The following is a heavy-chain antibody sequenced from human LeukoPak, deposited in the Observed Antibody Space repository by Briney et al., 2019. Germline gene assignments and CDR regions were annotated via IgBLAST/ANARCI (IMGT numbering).Heavy chain of an antibody. CDR2: IYRGGSP. CDR1: GFIVSSNH. V-gene: IGHV3-53*01. J-gene: IGHJ4*02. CDR3: ARGGEIPSAFDY. D-gene: IGHD1-26*01. Sequence: GGSLRLSCAVSGFIVSSNHMSWVRQAPGKGLEWVSVIYRGGSPYCADSVKGRFTISRDNSKNTVYLQMNSLRAEDTAVYYCARGGEIPSAFDYWGQGTLVTVSS.